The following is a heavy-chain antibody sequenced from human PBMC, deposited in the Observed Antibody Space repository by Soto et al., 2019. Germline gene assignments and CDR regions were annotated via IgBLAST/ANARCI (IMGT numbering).Heavy chain of an antibody. J-gene: IGHJ5*02. D-gene: IGHD2-15*01. V-gene: IGHV1-18*01. CDR3: ARYQEDPGPSETIDRFSPENWFDP. CDR2: ISAYNGNT. Sequence: GASVKVSCKASGYTFTSYGISWVRQAPGQGLEWMGWISAYNGNTNYAQKLQGRVTMTTDTSTSTAYMELRSLRSDDTAVYYCARYQEDPGPSETIDRFSPENWFDPWGQGTLVTVSS. CDR1: GYTFTSYG.